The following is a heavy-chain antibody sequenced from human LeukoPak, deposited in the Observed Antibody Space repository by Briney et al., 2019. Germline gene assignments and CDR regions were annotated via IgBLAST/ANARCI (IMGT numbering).Heavy chain of an antibody. V-gene: IGHV3-15*01. CDR1: GFSFSNAW. J-gene: IGHJ5*02. Sequence: GGSLRLSCTASGFSFSNAWMTWVRQAPGKGLEWVGRIKDKTNGETTYYAAPVKGRFSISRGDSKTTLYLQMNSLETEDTAVYYCTPLPDPAWGQGTLVTVSS. CDR2: IKDKTNGETT. CDR3: TPLPDPA.